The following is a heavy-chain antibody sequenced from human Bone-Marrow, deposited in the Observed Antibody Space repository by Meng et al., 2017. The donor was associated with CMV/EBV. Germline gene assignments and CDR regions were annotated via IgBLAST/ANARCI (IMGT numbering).Heavy chain of an antibody. J-gene: IGHJ4*02. CDR1: GGTFSSYA. CDR2: IIPIFGTA. CDR3: ARDHGDTAFDY. D-gene: IGHD5-18*01. V-gene: IGHV1-69*12. Sequence: QGHVVQCGAEGKKPGSSVKVSCKASGGTFSSYAISWVRQAPGQGLEWMGGIIPIFGTANYAQKFQGRVTITADESTSTAYMELSSLRSEDTAVYYCARDHGDTAFDYWGQGTLVTVSS.